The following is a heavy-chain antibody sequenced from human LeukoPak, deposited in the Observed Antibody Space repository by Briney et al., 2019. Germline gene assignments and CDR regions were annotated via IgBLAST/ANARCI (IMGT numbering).Heavy chain of an antibody. CDR3: ARGLILFYYDSSGYLSHYGWFDP. CDR1: GGSISSSSYY. V-gene: IGHV4-39*01. D-gene: IGHD3-22*01. J-gene: IGHJ5*02. CDR2: FYYSGST. Sequence: SETLSLTCTVSGGSISSSSYYWAWIRQPPGKGLEWIGSFYYSGSTYYNPSLESRVTISVDTSKNQFSLKLSSVTAADTAVYYCARGLILFYYDSSGYLSHYGWFDPWGQGTLVTVSS.